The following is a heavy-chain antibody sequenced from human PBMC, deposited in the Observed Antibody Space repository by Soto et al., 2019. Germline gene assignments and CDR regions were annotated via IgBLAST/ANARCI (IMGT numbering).Heavy chain of an antibody. Sequence: EVQLADSGGGLVQPGGSLRLSCAASGFTFSDHYMDWVRQAPGKGLEWVGRSRDKVHSHTTEYAASVKGRFTISRGDSEKSLYLQMNSLKTEDTAVYYCARGVVSTGYFDYWGQGTLVTDSS. CDR1: GFTFSDHY. CDR3: ARGVVSTGYFDY. D-gene: IGHD5-12*01. J-gene: IGHJ4*02. V-gene: IGHV3-72*01. CDR2: SRDKVHSHTT.